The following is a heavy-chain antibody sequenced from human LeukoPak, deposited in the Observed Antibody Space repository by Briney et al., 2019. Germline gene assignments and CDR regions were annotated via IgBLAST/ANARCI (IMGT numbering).Heavy chain of an antibody. CDR1: GVTVSSNY. CDR3: ARARAGAGTFFFDY. Sequence: GGSLRLSCAAYGVTVSSNYMSWVRQAPGKGLEWVSVLYSGGSTYYADSVKGRFTISRDNSKNTLYLQMNSLRAEYTAVYYCARARAGAGTFFFDYWGQGTLVNVSS. V-gene: IGHV3-53*01. J-gene: IGHJ4*02. D-gene: IGHD6-13*01. CDR2: LYSGGST.